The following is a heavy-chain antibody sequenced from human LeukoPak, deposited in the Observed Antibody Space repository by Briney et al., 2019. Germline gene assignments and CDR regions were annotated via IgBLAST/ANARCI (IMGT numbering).Heavy chain of an antibody. CDR2: VYYSGST. J-gene: IGHJ4*02. CDR3: ARVEGLGGRKIDY. V-gene: IGHV4-39*07. D-gene: IGHD1-14*01. CDR1: GGSISSSSSY. Sequence: SETLSLTCTVSGGSISSSSSYWGWIRQPPGKGLEWIGSVYYSGSTNYNPSLKSRVTISVDKSKNQFSLKLSSVTAADTAVYYCARVEGLGGRKIDYWGQGTLVTVSS.